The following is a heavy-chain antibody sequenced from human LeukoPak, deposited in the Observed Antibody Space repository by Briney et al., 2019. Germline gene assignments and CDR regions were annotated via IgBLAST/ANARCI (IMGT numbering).Heavy chain of an antibody. Sequence: GGSLRLSCAASGLTFSDYYMSWIRQAPGKGREWVSYTSSSSSYTNYADSVKGRFTISRDNDKNSLYLQMNSLSAEDTAVYYCAREWSFCSGGSCYSDYWGQGTLVTVSS. CDR1: GLTFSDYY. V-gene: IGHV3-11*05. CDR3: AREWSFCSGGSCYSDY. CDR2: TSSSSSYT. D-gene: IGHD2-15*01. J-gene: IGHJ4*02.